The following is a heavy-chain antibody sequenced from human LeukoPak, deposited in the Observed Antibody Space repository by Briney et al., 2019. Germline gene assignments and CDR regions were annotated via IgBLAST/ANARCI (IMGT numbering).Heavy chain of an antibody. CDR3: ARVRGLQLWSSTVYFDY. Sequence: PSQTLSLTCTVSGGSISSGSYYWSWIRQPAGKGLERIVRSYTSESTNYNPSLKSRVTISVDTSKNVFSLKLSSVTAADTAVYYCARVRGLQLWSSTVYFDYWGQGTLVTVSS. J-gene: IGHJ4*02. V-gene: IGHV4-61*02. D-gene: IGHD5-18*01. CDR2: SYTSEST. CDR1: GGSISSGSYY.